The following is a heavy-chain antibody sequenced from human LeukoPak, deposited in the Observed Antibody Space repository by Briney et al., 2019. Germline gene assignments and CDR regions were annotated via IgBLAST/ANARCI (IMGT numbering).Heavy chain of an antibody. Sequence: GGSVRLSCAASGFTFSRYDMHWVRQATGKGLEWVSGIGIAGDTYYPGSVKGRFTISRDDAKNSLYLQMNSLRAGDTAVYYCARGNGSSWYAPFFDYWGQGTLVTVSS. CDR3: ARGNGSSWYAPFFDY. V-gene: IGHV3-13*01. CDR1: GFTFSRYD. CDR2: IGIAGDT. J-gene: IGHJ4*02. D-gene: IGHD6-13*01.